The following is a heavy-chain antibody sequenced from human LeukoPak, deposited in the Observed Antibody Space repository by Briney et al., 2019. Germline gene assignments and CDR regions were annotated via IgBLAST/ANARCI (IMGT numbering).Heavy chain of an antibody. CDR2: INHSGST. J-gene: IGHJ4*02. Sequence: PSETLSLTCAVYGGSFSGYYWSWIRQPPGKGLEWLGEINHSGSTNYNPSLKSRVTISVDTSKNQFSLKLSSVTAADTAVYYCASRGEYSAYWGQGTLVTVSS. D-gene: IGHD6-6*01. V-gene: IGHV4-34*01. CDR3: ASRGEYSAY. CDR1: GGSFSGYY.